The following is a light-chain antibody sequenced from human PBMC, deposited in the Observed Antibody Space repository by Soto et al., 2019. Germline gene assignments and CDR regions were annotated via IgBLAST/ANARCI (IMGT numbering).Light chain of an antibody. CDR2: TAS. J-gene: IGKJ4*01. V-gene: IGKV1D-12*01. CDR1: QDIGSW. CDR3: QQANSFPLT. Sequence: DIQVTQSPSSVSASVGDRVTITSRAGQDIGSWFTWYQHKPGRAPKPLISTASSLQSGVPSRFSGSGSGTEFTLTISSLQPEDFATNYCQQANSFPLTFGGGTKVDIK.